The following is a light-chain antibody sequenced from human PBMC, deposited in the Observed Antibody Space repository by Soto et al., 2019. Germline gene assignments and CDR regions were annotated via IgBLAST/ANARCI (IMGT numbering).Light chain of an antibody. CDR3: SSYTNINSRACV. CDR2: EVT. J-gene: IGLJ1*01. CDR1: SSDVGGYNY. V-gene: IGLV2-14*01. Sequence: QSVLTQPPSPSGSPGQSVTISCTGTSSDVGGYNYVSWYQQHPGKAPKLIIYEVTDRPSGVSNRFSGSKSGNTASLTISGLQAEDEAEYYCSSYTNINSRACVFGTGTKVTVL.